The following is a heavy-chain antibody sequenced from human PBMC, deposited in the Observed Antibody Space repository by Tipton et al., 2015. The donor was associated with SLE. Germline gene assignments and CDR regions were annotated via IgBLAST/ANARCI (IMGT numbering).Heavy chain of an antibody. D-gene: IGHD5-18*01. V-gene: IGHV3-30*02. CDR1: GFTFSTYG. Sequence: SLRLSCAASGFTFSTYGIHWVRQAPGKGLEWVAFIRSDRSNEYYADSVKGRFTISRDNAKNSLYLQLNSLGAEDTAVYYCAKVDRTNMVTSFDYWGQGTLVTVSS. J-gene: IGHJ4*02. CDR3: AKVDRTNMVTSFDY. CDR2: IRSDRSNE.